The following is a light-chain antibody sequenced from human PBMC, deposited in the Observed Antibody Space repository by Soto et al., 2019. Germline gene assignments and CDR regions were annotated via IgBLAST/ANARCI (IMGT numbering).Light chain of an antibody. CDR3: YSYAGTYTWF. CDR1: SSDVGGYDS. Sequence: QSALTQPRSVSGSPGQSVTISCTGTSSDVGGYDSVSWYQQHPGKAPKLMIYDVSKRPSGVPDRFSGSKSGNTASLTISGLQAEDEADYYCYSYAGTYTWFFGGGTKLTVL. J-gene: IGLJ2*01. V-gene: IGLV2-11*01. CDR2: DVS.